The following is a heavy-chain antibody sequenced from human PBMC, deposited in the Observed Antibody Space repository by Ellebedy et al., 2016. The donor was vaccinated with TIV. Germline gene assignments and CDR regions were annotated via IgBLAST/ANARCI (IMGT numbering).Heavy chain of an antibody. CDR3: ASSGYDFTQWLVPGDY. D-gene: IGHD5-12*01. J-gene: IGHJ4*02. CDR1: GYTFTSYG. CDR2: ISAYNGNT. V-gene: IGHV1-18*04. Sequence: AASVKVSCKASGYTFTSYGISWVRQAPGQGLEWMGWISAYNGNTNYAQKLQGRVTMTTDTSTSTAYMELRSLRSDDTAVYYCASSGYDFTQWLVPGDYWGQGTLVTVSS.